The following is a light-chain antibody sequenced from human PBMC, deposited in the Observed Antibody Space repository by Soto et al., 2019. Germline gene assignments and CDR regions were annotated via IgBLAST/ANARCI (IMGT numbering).Light chain of an antibody. CDR2: GAS. CDR1: ESVRHY. J-gene: IGKJ1*01. CDR3: QQYGSSGT. Sequence: EIVLTQSPATLSLSPGERATLSCRASESVRHYLAWYQQKPGQAPRLLIYGASNRATGIPDRFSGSGSGTDFTLTISRLEPEDFAVYYCQQYGSSGTFGQGTKVEIK. V-gene: IGKV3-20*01.